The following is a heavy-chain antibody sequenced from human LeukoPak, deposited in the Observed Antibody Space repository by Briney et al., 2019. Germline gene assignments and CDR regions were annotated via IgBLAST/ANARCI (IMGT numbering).Heavy chain of an antibody. CDR1: GFTVSSNY. CDR2: IYGGGST. D-gene: IGHD3-22*01. J-gene: IGHJ4*02. CDR3: AKSPYYYDSSGLDY. V-gene: IGHV3-66*01. Sequence: GGSLRLSCAASGFTVSSNYMSWVRQAPGKGLEWVSVIYGGGSTYYADAVKGRFTISRDNSKNTLYLQMNSLRAEDTAVYYCAKSPYYYDSSGLDYWGQGTLVTVSS.